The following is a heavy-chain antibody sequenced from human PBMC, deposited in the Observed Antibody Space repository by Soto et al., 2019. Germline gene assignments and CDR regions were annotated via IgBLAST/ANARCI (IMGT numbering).Heavy chain of an antibody. D-gene: IGHD3-16*01. V-gene: IGHV2-5*02. CDR2: IYWDDDK. CDR1: GFSLTTRGVG. Sequence: QITLKESGPTLVKPTQTLTLTCTFSGFSLTTRGVGVGWIRQPPGKALECLALIYWDDDKRYSPSLQSRLSITKDTPKNQVVLTMNNVDPVDTATYYCGHIPNYYQYDWFDPWGQGTLVSVSS. J-gene: IGHJ5*02. CDR3: GHIPNYYQYDWFDP.